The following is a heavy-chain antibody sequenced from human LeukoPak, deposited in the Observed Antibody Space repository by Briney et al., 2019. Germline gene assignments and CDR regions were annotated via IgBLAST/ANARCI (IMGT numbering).Heavy chain of an antibody. CDR3: ARDPRNGGWDKNWFDP. V-gene: IGHV3-21*01. CDR1: GFTFSSYS. Sequence: GGSLRLSCAASGFTFSSYSMNWVRQAPGKGLEWVSSISSSSSYIYYADSVKGRFTISRDNAKNSLYLQMNSLRAEDTAVYYCARDPRNGGWDKNWFDPWGQGTLVTVSS. J-gene: IGHJ5*02. D-gene: IGHD6-19*01. CDR2: ISSSSSYI.